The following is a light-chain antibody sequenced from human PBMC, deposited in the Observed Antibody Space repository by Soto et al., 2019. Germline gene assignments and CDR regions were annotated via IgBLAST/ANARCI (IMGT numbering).Light chain of an antibody. V-gene: IGKV1-39*01. CDR3: QQSSRTPWT. CDR2: AAS. Sequence: PSSLSASVGDRVTITCRASQGISTYLNWYQQKPGKAPKLLIYAASSLQSGVPSRFSGSGSETDFTLTITSLQPEDFATYYCQQSSRTPWTFGQGTKVDIK. CDR1: QGISTY. J-gene: IGKJ1*01.